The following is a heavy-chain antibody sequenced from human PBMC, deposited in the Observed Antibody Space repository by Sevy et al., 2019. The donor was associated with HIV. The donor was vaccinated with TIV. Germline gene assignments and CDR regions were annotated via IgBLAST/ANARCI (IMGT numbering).Heavy chain of an antibody. CDR1: GFSFRNAW. D-gene: IGHD1-26*01. Sequence: GESLKISCAASGFSFRNAWMSWVRQAPGKGLEWVGRIKSKTDGGTRDFAAPARGRFIISRDDSKNMLYLQMSSLKIEDTAHYYGVAGVGSSDFDYWGRGILVTVSS. CDR3: VAGVGSSDFDY. CDR2: IKSKTDGGTR. V-gene: IGHV3-15*01. J-gene: IGHJ4*02.